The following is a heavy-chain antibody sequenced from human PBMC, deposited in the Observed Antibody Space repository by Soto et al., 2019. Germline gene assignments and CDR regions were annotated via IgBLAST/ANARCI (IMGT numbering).Heavy chain of an antibody. CDR2: INHSGST. CDR1: GGSFSGYY. Sequence: PSETLSLTCAVYGGSFSGYYWSWIRQPPGKGLEWIGEINHSGSTNYNPSLKSRVTISVDTSKNQFSLKLSSVTAADTAVYYCARVSRLRRTTFDYWGQGTLVTVSS. CDR3: ARVSRLRRTTFDY. J-gene: IGHJ4*02. D-gene: IGHD3-16*01. V-gene: IGHV4-34*01.